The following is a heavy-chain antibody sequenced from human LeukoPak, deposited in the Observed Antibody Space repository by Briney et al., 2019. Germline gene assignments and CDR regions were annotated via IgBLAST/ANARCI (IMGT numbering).Heavy chain of an antibody. CDR2: IIPIFGTA. J-gene: IGHJ4*02. V-gene: IGHV1-69*01. D-gene: IGHD5-24*01. CDR3: ARGPRKSTISSPYVDY. Sequence: SVKVTCTASGGTFSSYAISWVRQAPGQGLEWMGGIIPIFGTANYAQKFQGRVTITADESTSTAYMELSSLRSEDTAVYYCARGPRKSTISSPYVDYWGQGTLVTVSS. CDR1: GGTFSSYA.